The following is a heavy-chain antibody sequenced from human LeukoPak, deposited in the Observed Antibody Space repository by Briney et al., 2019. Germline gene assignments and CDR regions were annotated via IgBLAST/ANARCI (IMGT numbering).Heavy chain of an antibody. CDR1: GFAFSSYA. V-gene: IGHV3-64D*06. J-gene: IGHJ6*04. Sequence: GSLRLSCSASGFAFSSYAMHWVRQAPGKGLEYVSAISSNGGSTYYADSVKGRFTISRDNSKNTLYLQMSSLRAEDTAVYYCVSLAVAGRFYYYYGMDVWGKGTTVTVSS. CDR3: VSLAVAGRFYYYYGMDV. CDR2: ISSNGGST. D-gene: IGHD6-19*01.